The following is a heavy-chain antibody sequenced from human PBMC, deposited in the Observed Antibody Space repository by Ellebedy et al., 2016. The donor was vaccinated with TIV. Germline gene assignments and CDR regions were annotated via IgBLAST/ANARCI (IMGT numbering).Heavy chain of an antibody. CDR3: ASQWELLIWSGWFDP. CDR1: GGSISSYY. J-gene: IGHJ5*02. V-gene: IGHV4-59*12. CDR2: IYYSGST. D-gene: IGHD1-26*01. Sequence: SETLSLTXTVSGGSISSYYWSWIRQPPGKGLEWIGYIYYSGSTNYNPSLKSRVTISVDTSKNQFSLKLSSVTAADTAVYYCASQWELLIWSGWFDPWGQGTLVTVSS.